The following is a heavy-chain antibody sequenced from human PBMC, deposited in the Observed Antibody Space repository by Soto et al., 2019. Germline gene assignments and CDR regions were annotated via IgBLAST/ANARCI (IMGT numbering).Heavy chain of an antibody. V-gene: IGHV1-69*08. Sequence: QVQLVQSGAEVKKPGSSVKVSCKASGGTFSSYTISWVRQAPGQGLEWMGRIIPILGIANYAQKFQGRVTITAAKSTSTAYMELSSLGSEDTAVYYCARDFADELAGSHVVYYFDYWGQGTLVTVSS. CDR1: GGTFSSYT. CDR2: IIPILGIA. D-gene: IGHD1-26*01. J-gene: IGHJ4*02. CDR3: ARDFADELAGSHVVYYFDY.